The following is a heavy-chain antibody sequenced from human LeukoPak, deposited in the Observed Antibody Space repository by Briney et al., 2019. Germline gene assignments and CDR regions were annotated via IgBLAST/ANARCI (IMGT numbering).Heavy chain of an antibody. J-gene: IGHJ4*02. D-gene: IGHD3-3*01. V-gene: IGHV4-4*07. Sequence: PSETLSLTCTVSGGSISNYYWSWIRQPAGKGLEWIGHIYSSGTANYNPSLKSRVTMSIDTSKNHFSLKVSSVTAVDTAVYYCARTRNFDFWSGYTYYFDYWGQGTLVTVSS. CDR1: GGSISNYY. CDR3: ARTRNFDFWSGYTYYFDY. CDR2: IYSSGTA.